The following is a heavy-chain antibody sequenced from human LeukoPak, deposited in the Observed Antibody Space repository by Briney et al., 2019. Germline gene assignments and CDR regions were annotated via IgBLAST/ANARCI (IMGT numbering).Heavy chain of an antibody. Sequence: GASVKVSCKASGGTFSSYAISWVRQAPGQGLEWMGGIIPIFGTANYAQKFQGRVTITADESTSTAYMELSSLRSEDTAVYYCARALDFITYYDILTGLYYYGMDVWGQGTTVTVSS. CDR2: IIPIFGTA. D-gene: IGHD3-9*01. J-gene: IGHJ6*02. CDR1: GGTFSSYA. CDR3: ARALDFITYYDILTGLYYYGMDV. V-gene: IGHV1-69*13.